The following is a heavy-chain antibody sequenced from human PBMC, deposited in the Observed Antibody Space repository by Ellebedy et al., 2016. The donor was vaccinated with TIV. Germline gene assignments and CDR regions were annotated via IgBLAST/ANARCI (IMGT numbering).Heavy chain of an antibody. V-gene: IGHV3-48*02. CDR2: IGSRSGIF. CDR3: ARGGGSGTFYNFDS. D-gene: IGHD3-10*01. CDR1: GFTFSTYS. Sequence: PGGSLRLSCAASGFTFSTYSMNWVRQAPGQGLEWISYIGSRSGIFHYADSVKGRFTISRDNAKNSLYLQVNSLRDEDTAVYYCARGGGSGTFYNFDSWGRGTLVTVSS. J-gene: IGHJ4*02.